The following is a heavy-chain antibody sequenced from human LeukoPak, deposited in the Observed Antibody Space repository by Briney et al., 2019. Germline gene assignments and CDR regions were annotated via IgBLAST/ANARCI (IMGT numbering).Heavy chain of an antibody. V-gene: IGHV1-46*01. J-gene: IGHJ5*02. D-gene: IGHD1-26*01. CDR2: INPTGGST. Sequence: ASVKVSCKASGYTFTSYYMHGVRQAPGKGLEWMELINPTGGSTGYAQKFQGRVTMTRDMSTSTDYMELSSLRSEDTAIYYCARDNSVGDNAWWFDPWGQGTLVTVSS. CDR1: GYTFTSYY. CDR3: ARDNSVGDNAWWFDP.